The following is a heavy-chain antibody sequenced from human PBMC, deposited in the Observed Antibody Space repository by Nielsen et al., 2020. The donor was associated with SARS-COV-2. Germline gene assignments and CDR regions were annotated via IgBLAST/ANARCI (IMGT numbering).Heavy chain of an antibody. V-gene: IGHV3-7*03. J-gene: IGHJ4*02. CDR3: AKVFGNVCPYN. CDR1: GFTFSRHW. Sequence: GGSLRLSCAASGFTFSRHWMSWVRQAPGKGLEWVANIKEDGSEKYYVDSVKGRFTISRDDAKKSLSLQMNSLRTEDTAVYFCAKVFGNVCPYNWGQGTLVTVSS. CDR2: IKEDGSEK. D-gene: IGHD3-10*02.